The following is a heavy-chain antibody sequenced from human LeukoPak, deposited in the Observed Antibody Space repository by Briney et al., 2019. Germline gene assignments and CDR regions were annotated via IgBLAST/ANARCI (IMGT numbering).Heavy chain of an antibody. Sequence: SETLSLTCAVYGGSFSGYYWSWIRQPPGKGLEWIGEINHSGSTNYNPSLKSRVTISVDTSKNQFSLKLSSVTDADTAVYYCAGSGVTIFGVIRGYFDYWGQGTLVTVSS. CDR2: INHSGST. D-gene: IGHD3-3*01. J-gene: IGHJ4*02. V-gene: IGHV4-34*01. CDR3: AGSGVTIFGVIRGYFDY. CDR1: GGSFSGYY.